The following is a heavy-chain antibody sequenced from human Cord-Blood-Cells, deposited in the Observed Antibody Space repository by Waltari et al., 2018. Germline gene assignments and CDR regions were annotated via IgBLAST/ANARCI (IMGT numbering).Heavy chain of an antibody. J-gene: IGHJ4*02. CDR3: AREDY. Sequence: QVQLVESGGGVVKPGGSLRLSCAASGFTFSSYAMHWVSQAPGKGLECVAVISYDGSNKYYADSVKGRFTISRDNSKNTLYLQMNSLRAEDTAVYYCAREDYWDQGTLVTVSS. CDR1: GFTFSSYA. V-gene: IGHV3-30-3*01. CDR2: ISYDGSNK.